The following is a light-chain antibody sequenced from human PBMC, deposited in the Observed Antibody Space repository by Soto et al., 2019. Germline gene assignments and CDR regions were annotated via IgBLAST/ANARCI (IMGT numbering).Light chain of an antibody. CDR2: DAS. Sequence: DIQMTQSPSTLSASVGDRVTITCRASQSINSLLAWYQQKPGKAPKLLIYDASSLETGVTSRFSGSGSGTEFTLTISSLQPDDFASYYCQQYNSYSKTFGQGTKVDI. CDR3: QQYNSYSKT. CDR1: QSINSL. J-gene: IGKJ1*01. V-gene: IGKV1-5*01.